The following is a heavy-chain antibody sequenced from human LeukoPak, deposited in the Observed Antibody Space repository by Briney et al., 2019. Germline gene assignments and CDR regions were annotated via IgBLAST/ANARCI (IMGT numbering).Heavy chain of an antibody. V-gene: IGHV3-53*01. J-gene: IGHJ1*01. CDR3: AKDGDYDSVGH. CDR1: GFTVSSNY. CDR2: IYSGGST. Sequence: PGGSLRLSCAASGFTVSSNYMSWVRQAPGKGLEWVSVIYSGGSTYYADSVKGRFTISRDNSKNTLYLQMNSLRAEDTAVYYCAKDGDYDSVGHWGQGTLVTVSS. D-gene: IGHD3-22*01.